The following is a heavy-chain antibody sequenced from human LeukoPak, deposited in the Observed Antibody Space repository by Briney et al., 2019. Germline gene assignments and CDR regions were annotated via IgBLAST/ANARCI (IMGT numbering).Heavy chain of an antibody. CDR2: IYPGDSDT. CDR3: ARYFGYCGSTSCYAYFDY. D-gene: IGHD2-2*01. J-gene: IGHJ4*02. CDR1: GYSFTSYW. V-gene: IGHV5-51*01. Sequence: GESLKISCKGSGYSFTSYWIGWVRQMPGKGLEWMGIIYPGDSDTRYRPSCEGQVTISADKSISTAYLQWSSLKASDTAMYYCARYFGYCGSTSCYAYFDYWGQGTLVTVSS.